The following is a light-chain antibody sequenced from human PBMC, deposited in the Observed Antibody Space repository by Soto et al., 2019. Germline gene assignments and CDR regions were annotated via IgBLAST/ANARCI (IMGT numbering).Light chain of an antibody. Sequence: QSVLTQPASVSGSPGQSITISCTGSSSDVGAYTSVSRYQQHPGKAPKLMIYEVSNWPSGVSRRFSGSKSGNTASLTISGLQAEDEAHYYCSSYTSDNRNYVFGTGTKLTVL. CDR3: SSYTSDNRNYV. V-gene: IGLV2-14*01. CDR2: EVS. J-gene: IGLJ1*01. CDR1: SSDVGAYTS.